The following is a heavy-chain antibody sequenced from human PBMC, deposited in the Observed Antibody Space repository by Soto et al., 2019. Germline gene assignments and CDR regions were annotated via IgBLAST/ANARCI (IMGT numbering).Heavy chain of an antibody. CDR1: GYTFTSYG. CDR2: ISAYNGNT. Sequence: AASVKVSCKASGYTFTSYGISWVRQAPGQGLEWMGWISAYNGNTNYAQKLQGRVTMTTDTSTSTAYMELRSLRSDDTAVYYCARGGAYCGGDCRRAFDIWGQGTMVTVSS. D-gene: IGHD2-21*02. V-gene: IGHV1-18*01. J-gene: IGHJ3*02. CDR3: ARGGAYCGGDCRRAFDI.